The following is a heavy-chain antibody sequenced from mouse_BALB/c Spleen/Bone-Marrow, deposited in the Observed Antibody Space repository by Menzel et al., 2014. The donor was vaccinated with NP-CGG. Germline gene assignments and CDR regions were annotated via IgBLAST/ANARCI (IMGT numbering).Heavy chain of an antibody. CDR2: IWRGGNR. Sequence: QVQLQQSGPGLVQPSPCLSITCTVSGFPISNYAVHWVRQSPGKGLEWLGVIWRGGNRDYNAAFISRLSISKDNSKSQVFFKMNSLQPNDTAIYYCARNYDFGDYYAMDYWGQGTSVTVSS. J-gene: IGHJ4*01. V-gene: IGHV2-2*02. CDR1: GFPISNYA. D-gene: IGHD2-4*01. CDR3: ARNYDFGDYYAMDY.